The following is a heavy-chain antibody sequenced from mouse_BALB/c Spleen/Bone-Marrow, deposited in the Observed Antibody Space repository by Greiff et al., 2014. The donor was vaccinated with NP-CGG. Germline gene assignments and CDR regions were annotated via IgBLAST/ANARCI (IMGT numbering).Heavy chain of an antibody. D-gene: IGHD1-2*01. CDR3: ARGGRRPAGFVY. CDR2: ILPGSGNT. J-gene: IGHJ3*01. Sequence: QVQLQQSGAELMKPGASVKISCKATGYTFSSYWIEWVKQRPGHGLEWIGEILPGSGNTNYNEKFKGKATITADTSSNTAYMQLSSLTSEDSAVYYCARGGRRPAGFVYWGQGTLVTVST. CDR1: GYTFSSYW. V-gene: IGHV1-9*01.